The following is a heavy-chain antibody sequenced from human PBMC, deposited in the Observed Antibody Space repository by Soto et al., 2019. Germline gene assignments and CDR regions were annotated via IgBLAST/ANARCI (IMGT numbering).Heavy chain of an antibody. J-gene: IGHJ5*02. CDR1: GYTFTSYA. D-gene: IGHD2-2*01. Sequence: ASVKVSCKASGYTFTSYAMHWVRQAPGQRLEWMGWINAGNGSTKYSQKFQGRDTITRDTSASTAYMELSSLRSEDTAVYYCARDLGYCSSTSCYYNWFDPWGQGTLVTVSS. CDR2: INAGNGST. V-gene: IGHV1-3*01. CDR3: ARDLGYCSSTSCYYNWFDP.